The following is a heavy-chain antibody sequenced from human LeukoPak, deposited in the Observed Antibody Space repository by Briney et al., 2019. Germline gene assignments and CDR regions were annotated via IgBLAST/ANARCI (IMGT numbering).Heavy chain of an antibody. D-gene: IGHD6-19*01. CDR1: GFTFSSYS. CDR3: AKDRSGWYHSDDAFDI. Sequence: GGSLRLSCAASGFTFSSYSMNWVRQAPGKGLEWVSSISSSSSYIYYADSVKGRFTISRDNAKNSLYLQMNSLRAEDTAVYYCAKDRSGWYHSDDAFDIWGQGTMVTVSS. V-gene: IGHV3-21*04. CDR2: ISSSSSYI. J-gene: IGHJ3*02.